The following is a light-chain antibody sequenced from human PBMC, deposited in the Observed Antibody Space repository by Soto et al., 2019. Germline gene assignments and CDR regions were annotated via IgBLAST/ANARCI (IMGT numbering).Light chain of an antibody. CDR3: QQYNNWPT. CDR2: RVS. J-gene: IGKJ1*01. V-gene: IGKV3-15*01. CDR1: QTVSSD. Sequence: EIVMTQSPATLSVSPGERATLSCRASQTVSSDVAWYQQKPGQAPRLLIHRVSTRATDIPARFSGGGSGTEFTLTISSLQSEDSAIYYCQQYNNWPTFGQGTKVEIK.